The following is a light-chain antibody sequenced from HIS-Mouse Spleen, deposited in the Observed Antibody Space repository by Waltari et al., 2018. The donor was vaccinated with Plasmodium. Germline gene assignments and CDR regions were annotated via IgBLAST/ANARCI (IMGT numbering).Light chain of an antibody. CDR2: EGS. V-gene: IGLV2-23*01. J-gene: IGLJ1*01. CDR1: GSAHGSYNL. CDR3: CSYAGSSTYV. Sequence: QSALTQPASVSGSPGQSITIPCTGTGSAHGSYNLVSWYQQHPGKAPKLMIYEGSKRPSGVSNRFSGSKSGNTASLTISGLQAEDEADYYCCSYAGSSTYVFGTGTKVTVL.